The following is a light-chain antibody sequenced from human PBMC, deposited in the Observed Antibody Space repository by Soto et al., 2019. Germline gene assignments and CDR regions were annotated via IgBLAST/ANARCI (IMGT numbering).Light chain of an antibody. CDR3: QQFNSYPIT. Sequence: DIQMTQSPSTLSASVGDRVIITCRASQGIRNALGWYQQKPGKAPKRLIYGASSLQSGVPSRFSGSGSGTEFTLTISSLQPEDFATYYCQQFNSYPITFGQGTKVDIK. CDR2: GAS. CDR1: QGIRNA. J-gene: IGKJ1*01. V-gene: IGKV1-17*01.